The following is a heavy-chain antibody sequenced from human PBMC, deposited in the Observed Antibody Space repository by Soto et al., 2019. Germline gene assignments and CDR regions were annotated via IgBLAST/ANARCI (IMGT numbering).Heavy chain of an antibody. CDR3: AKDKYTDSVRKVWFFDY. CDR2: ISANGGIT. CDR1: GFTFSKYA. D-gene: IGHD2-15*01. Sequence: EVQLLESGGGLVKPGGSLRLSCAASGFTFSKYAMSWVRLAPGKGLEWVSSISANGGITDYADSVKGRFTISRDNFQNILSLQMDSLTGADTALYFCAKDKYTDSVRKVWFFDYWGRGTLVTVSS. J-gene: IGHJ2*01. V-gene: IGHV3-23*01.